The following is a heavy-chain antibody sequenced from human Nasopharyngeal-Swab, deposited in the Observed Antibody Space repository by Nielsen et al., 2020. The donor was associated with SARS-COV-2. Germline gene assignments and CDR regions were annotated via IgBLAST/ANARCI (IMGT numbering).Heavy chain of an antibody. V-gene: IGHV4-61*05. D-gene: IGHD3-3*01. Sequence: WIRQPPGKGLEWIGYMYYSGNTNYNPSLKSRVTISVDKSKNQFSLKLTSVTAADTAVYYCARAQNVLRFLEWTQPFDYWGQGTLVTVSS. J-gene: IGHJ4*02. CDR3: ARAQNVLRFLEWTQPFDY. CDR2: MYYSGNT.